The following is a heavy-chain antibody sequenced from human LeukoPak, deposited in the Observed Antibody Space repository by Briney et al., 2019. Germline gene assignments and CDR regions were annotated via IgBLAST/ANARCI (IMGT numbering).Heavy chain of an antibody. CDR2: INHSGST. Sequence: SETLTLTCAVYGGSFSGYYWSWIRQPPGKGLEGIGEINHSGSTNYNPSLKSRVPISVDTSKNQFSLKLSSVTAADTAVYYCARVRGSYYGSGSYYNWGQGTLVTVSS. CDR1: GGSFSGYY. D-gene: IGHD3-10*01. V-gene: IGHV4-34*01. J-gene: IGHJ4*02. CDR3: ARVRGSYYGSGSYYN.